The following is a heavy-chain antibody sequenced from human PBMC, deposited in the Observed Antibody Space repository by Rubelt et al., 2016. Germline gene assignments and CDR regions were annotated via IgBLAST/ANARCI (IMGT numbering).Heavy chain of an antibody. CDR3: ARDSSAAAAGPYFDY. J-gene: IGHJ4*02. CDR2: ISYDGSNK. D-gene: IGHD6-13*01. V-gene: IGHV3-30*19. Sequence: GMHWVRQAPGKGLEWVAVISYDGSNKYYADSVKGRFTISRDNSKNTLYLQMNSLRAEDTAVYYCARDSSAAAAGPYFDYWGQGTLVTVSS.